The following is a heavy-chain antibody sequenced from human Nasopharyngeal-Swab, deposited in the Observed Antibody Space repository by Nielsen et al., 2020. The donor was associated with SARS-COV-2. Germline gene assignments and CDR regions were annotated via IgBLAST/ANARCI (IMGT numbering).Heavy chain of an antibody. Sequence: GESLKISCAASGFTFSSYGMHWVRQAPGKGLEWVAVIWYDGSNKYYADSVKGRFTISRDNSKNTLYLQMNSLRAEDTAVYYCARDDHSTGGGTDAFDIWGQGTMVTVSS. CDR2: IWYDGSNK. J-gene: IGHJ3*02. CDR3: ARDDHSTGGGTDAFDI. V-gene: IGHV3-33*01. D-gene: IGHD1-1*01. CDR1: GFTFSSYG.